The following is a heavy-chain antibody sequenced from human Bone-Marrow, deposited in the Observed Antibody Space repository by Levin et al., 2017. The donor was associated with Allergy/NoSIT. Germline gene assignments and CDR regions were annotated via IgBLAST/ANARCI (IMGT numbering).Heavy chain of an antibody. V-gene: IGHV1-69*13. CDR2: IIPIFGTA. Sequence: SVKVSCKASGGTFSSYAISWVRQAPGQGLEWMGGIIPIFGTANYAQKFQGRVTITADESTSTAYMELSSLRSEDTAVYYCASSIADIVVVPAAMRLGVRAYGMDGWGQGTTVTVSS. D-gene: IGHD2-2*01. CDR1: GGTFSSYA. J-gene: IGHJ6*02. CDR3: ASSIADIVVVPAAMRLGVRAYGMDG.